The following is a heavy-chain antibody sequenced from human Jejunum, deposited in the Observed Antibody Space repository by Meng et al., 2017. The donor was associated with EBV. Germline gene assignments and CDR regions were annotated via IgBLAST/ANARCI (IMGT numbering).Heavy chain of an antibody. D-gene: IGHD5-24*01. J-gene: IGHJ4*02. CDR2: MSPDNGDT. CDR3: ARGDGYNLY. V-gene: IGHV1-8*01. Sequence: QVELVHSGAEVKNPGASVKVSCKASGYTFTTHHINWVRQATGQGLEYMGWMSPDNGDTGYAQNFQGRLTMTRDTSISTAYMELSSLTSDDTAVYYCARGDGYNLYWGQGTLVTVSS. CDR1: GYTFTTHH.